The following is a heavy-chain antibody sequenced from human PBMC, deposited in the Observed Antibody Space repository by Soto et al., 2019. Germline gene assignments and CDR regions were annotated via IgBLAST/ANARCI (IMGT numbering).Heavy chain of an antibody. Sequence: SETLSLTCTVSGGSISSGGYYWSWIHQHPGKGLEWIGYIYYSGSTYYNPSLKSRVTISVDTSKNQFSLKLSSVTAADTAVYYCARGVRYDFWSGYPQANYYYGMDVWGQGTTVTVSS. J-gene: IGHJ6*02. D-gene: IGHD3-3*01. V-gene: IGHV4-31*03. CDR1: GGSISSGGYY. CDR2: IYYSGST. CDR3: ARGVRYDFWSGYPQANYYYGMDV.